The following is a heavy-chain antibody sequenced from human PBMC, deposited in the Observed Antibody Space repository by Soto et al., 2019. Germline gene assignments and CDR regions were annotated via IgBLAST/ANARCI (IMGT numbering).Heavy chain of an antibody. CDR2: LYYSGTT. CDR1: DGSVSIGAYL. D-gene: IGHD1-26*01. V-gene: IGHV4-31*03. CDR3: ERVWDKALHYFDY. Sequence: TMSLTCTVDDGSVSIGAYLWSWLRQHPGKGTEWIGYLYYSGTTHYNPSLESRVTISIDTPKNQFSLKLSSVTAADTAVYYCERVWDKALHYFDYSGQGTMVTGSS. J-gene: IGHJ4*02.